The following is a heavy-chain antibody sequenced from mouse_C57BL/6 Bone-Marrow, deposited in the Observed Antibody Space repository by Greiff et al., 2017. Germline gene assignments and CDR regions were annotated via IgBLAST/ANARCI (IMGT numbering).Heavy chain of an antibody. J-gene: IGHJ4*01. V-gene: IGHV1-52*01. D-gene: IGHD2-1*01. CDR3: AGGGDGNYVSYYYAMDY. CDR2: IDPSDSET. CDR1: GYTFTSYW. Sequence: QVQLQQPGAELVRPGSSVKLSCKASGYTFTSYWMHWVKQRPIQGLEWIGNIDPSDSETHYNQKFKDKATLTVDKSSSTAYMQLSSLTSEDSAVYYCAGGGDGNYVSYYYAMDYWGQGTAVTVSS.